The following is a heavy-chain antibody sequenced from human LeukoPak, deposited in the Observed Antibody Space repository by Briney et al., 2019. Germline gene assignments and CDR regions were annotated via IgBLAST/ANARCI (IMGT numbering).Heavy chain of an antibody. CDR2: ISTSSNTI. CDR3: AREGQWRSFDI. Sequence: GGSLRLSCEASEFNFSDYYMSWIRQAPGKGLEWLSYISTSSNTIYYAESVKGRFTISRDNAKNSLYLQMNSLRAEDTAVYYCAREGQWRSFDIWGQGTMVTVSS. J-gene: IGHJ3*02. D-gene: IGHD6-19*01. CDR1: EFNFSDYY. V-gene: IGHV3-11*04.